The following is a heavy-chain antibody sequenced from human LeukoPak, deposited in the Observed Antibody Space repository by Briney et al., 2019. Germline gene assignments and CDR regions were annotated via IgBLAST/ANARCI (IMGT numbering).Heavy chain of an antibody. V-gene: IGHV1-3*01. CDR1: GYIFTTYT. D-gene: IGHD2-2*02. J-gene: IGHJ6*02. CDR2: VNGGNGNT. CDR3: ARPKYTTSSFDHHYGLDV. Sequence: ASVKVSCKASGYIFTTYTMHWVRQAPGQRLEWMGWVNGGNGNTEYSEKFQGRLTIGRDTSASTAYMELSSLKSEDTAVYYCARPKYTTSSFDHHYGLDVWGQGTRVIVSS.